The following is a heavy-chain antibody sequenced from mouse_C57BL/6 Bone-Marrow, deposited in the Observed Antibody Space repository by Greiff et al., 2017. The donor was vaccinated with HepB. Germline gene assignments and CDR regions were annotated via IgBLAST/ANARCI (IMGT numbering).Heavy chain of an antibody. V-gene: IGHV1-81*01. CDR1: GYTFTSYG. CDR2: IYPRSGNT. CDR3: ARGKLGRGYFDV. Sequence: VQLKESGAELARPGASVKLSCKASGYTFTSYGISWVKQRTGQGLEWIGEIYPRSGNTYYNEKFKGKATLTADKSSSTAYMELRSLTSEDSAVYFCARGKLGRGYFDVWGTGTTVTVSS. D-gene: IGHD4-1*01. J-gene: IGHJ1*03.